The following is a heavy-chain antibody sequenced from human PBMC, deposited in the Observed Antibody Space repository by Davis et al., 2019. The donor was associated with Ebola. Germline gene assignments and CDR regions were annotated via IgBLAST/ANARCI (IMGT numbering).Heavy chain of an antibody. CDR1: GFTFSDYY. CDR3: AKDLSALRFLEWLFQGDAFDI. V-gene: IGHV3-11*04. J-gene: IGHJ3*02. Sequence: GESLKISCAASGFTFSDYYMSWIRQAPGKGLEWVSYISSSGSTIYYADSVKGRFTISRDNSKNTLYLQMNSLRAEDTAVYYCAKDLSALRFLEWLFQGDAFDIWGQGTMVTVSS. D-gene: IGHD3-3*01. CDR2: ISSSGSTI.